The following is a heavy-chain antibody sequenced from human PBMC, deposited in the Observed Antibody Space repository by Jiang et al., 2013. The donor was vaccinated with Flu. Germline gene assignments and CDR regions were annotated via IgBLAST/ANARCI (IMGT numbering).Heavy chain of an antibody. V-gene: IGHV4-34*01. Sequence: TLSLTCAVYGGSFSGYYWSWIRQPPGKGLEWIGEINHSESTNYNPSFKSRVTISVDTSKNQFSLKLNSVTAADTAVYYCARVVAPQGRAGFDPWGQGTLVTVSS. CDR1: GGSFSGYY. CDR3: ARVVAPQGRAGFDP. CDR2: INHSEST. D-gene: IGHD6-19*01. J-gene: IGHJ5*02.